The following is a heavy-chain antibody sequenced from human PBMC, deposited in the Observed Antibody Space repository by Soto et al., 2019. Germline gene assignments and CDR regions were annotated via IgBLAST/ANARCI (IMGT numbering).Heavy chain of an antibody. J-gene: IGHJ3*02. V-gene: IGHV4-39*01. CDR2: IYYSGST. D-gene: IGHD6-19*01. CDR3: ARHYSDPGGGWYWAFDI. Sequence: PSETLSLTCTVSGGSISSSSYYWGWIRQPPGKGLEWIGSIYYSGSTYYNPSLKSRVTISVDTSKNQFSLKLSSVTAADTAVYYCARHYSDPGGGWYWAFDIWGQGTMVTVSS. CDR1: GGSISSSSYY.